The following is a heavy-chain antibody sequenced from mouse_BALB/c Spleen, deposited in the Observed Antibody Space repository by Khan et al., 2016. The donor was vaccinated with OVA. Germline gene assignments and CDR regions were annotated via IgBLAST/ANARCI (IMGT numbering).Heavy chain of an antibody. Sequence: EVELVESGGDLVKPGGSLKLSCAASGFTFSTYGMSWVRQTPDKRLEWVATVSTGGGYTYYPVSVTGRFTISRDNAKNTLYLQMSSLKSEDTAMFYCARLAYYYDSEGFAYWGQGTLVTVSA. V-gene: IGHV5-6*01. CDR2: VSTGGGYT. CDR3: ARLAYYYDSEGFAY. CDR1: GFTFSTYG. D-gene: IGHD1-1*01. J-gene: IGHJ3*01.